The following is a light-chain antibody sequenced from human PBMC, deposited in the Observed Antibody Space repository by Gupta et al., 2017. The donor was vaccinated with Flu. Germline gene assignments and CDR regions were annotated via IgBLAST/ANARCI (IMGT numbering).Light chain of an antibody. CDR2: DND. CDR3: GTWDDSLSTRV. Sequence: QSVSTQPPSVSAAPGQKVTFSCSGSSSNIGINYVSWYQQLPGTAPKLLMYDNDKRPSGIPDRISGSKSGTSATLAINGLQTGDEALYECGTWDDSLSTRVFGGGTKLAVL. V-gene: IGLV1-51*01. J-gene: IGLJ3*02. CDR1: SSNIGINY.